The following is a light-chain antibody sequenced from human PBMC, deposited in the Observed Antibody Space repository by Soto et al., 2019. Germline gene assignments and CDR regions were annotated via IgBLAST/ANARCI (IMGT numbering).Light chain of an antibody. CDR3: QQYNNWPPWGT. CDR2: GAS. J-gene: IGKJ1*01. CDR1: QSVSSN. Sequence: EIVMTQSPATLSVSPGERATLSCRASQSVSSNLAWYQQKPGQAPRLLIYGASTRATGIPARFSGSGSGTECPLTISSLQSEDFEVYYCQQYNNWPPWGTFGQGTKVEIK. V-gene: IGKV3-15*01.